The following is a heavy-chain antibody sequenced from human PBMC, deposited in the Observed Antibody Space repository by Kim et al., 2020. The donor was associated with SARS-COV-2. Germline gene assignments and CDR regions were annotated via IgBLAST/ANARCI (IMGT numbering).Heavy chain of an antibody. V-gene: IGHV3-48*03. CDR2: ISSSGSTI. CDR3: ARRTPDSSSWYGRYYYGMDV. J-gene: IGHJ6*02. D-gene: IGHD6-13*01. CDR1: GFTFSSYE. Sequence: GGSLRLSCAASGFTFSSYEMNWVRQAPGKGLEWVSYISSSGSTIYYADSVKGRFTISRDNAKNSLYLQMNSLRAEDTAVYYCARRTPDSSSWYGRYYYGMDVWGQGTTVTVSS.